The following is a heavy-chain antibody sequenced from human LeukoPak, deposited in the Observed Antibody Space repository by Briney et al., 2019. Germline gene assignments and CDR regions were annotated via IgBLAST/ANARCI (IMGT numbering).Heavy chain of an antibody. V-gene: IGHV4-34*01. CDR2: IYHTGST. CDR1: GGSFSINY. CDR3: ARIRNIAHSRSRARGMDV. Sequence: MSSETLSLTCAVSGGSFSINYLIWIRQAPGKGLEWIGEIYHTGSTNYSPSLKGRVTISVDTSKNHFSLKLSSVTAADTAVYYCARIRNIAHSRSRARGMDVWGKGTTVTVSS. J-gene: IGHJ6*04. D-gene: IGHD2/OR15-2a*01.